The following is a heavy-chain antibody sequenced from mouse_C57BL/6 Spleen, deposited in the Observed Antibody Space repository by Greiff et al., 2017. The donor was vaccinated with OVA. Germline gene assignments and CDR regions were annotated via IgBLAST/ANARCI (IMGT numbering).Heavy chain of an antibody. CDR3: VRSRDSLCFGY. Sequence: QVQLQQSGPELVKPGASVKISCKASGYAFSSSWMNWVKQRPGKGLEWIGRIYPGDGDTNYNGKFKGKATLTADKSSSTAYMQLSSLTSEDSAVYFCVRSRDSLCFGYWGQGTTLTVAS. D-gene: IGHD6-1*01. CDR1: GYAFSSSW. CDR2: IYPGDGDT. J-gene: IGHJ2*01. V-gene: IGHV1-82*01.